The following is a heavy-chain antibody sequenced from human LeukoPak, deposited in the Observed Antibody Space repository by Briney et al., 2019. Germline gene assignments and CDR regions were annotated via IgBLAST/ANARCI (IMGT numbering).Heavy chain of an antibody. CDR3: ARGAVAGKMSWFDP. D-gene: IGHD6-19*01. CDR1: GGSLSGYY. CDR2: IYYDGST. V-gene: IGHV4-59*01. Sequence: SETLSLTCAVYGGSLSGYYWTWIRQPQGKGLEWIGHIYYDGSTNYNPSLRSRVTISVDTSKNQFSLNLSSVTAADTAVYYCARGAVAGKMSWFDPWGQGTLVTVSS. J-gene: IGHJ5*02.